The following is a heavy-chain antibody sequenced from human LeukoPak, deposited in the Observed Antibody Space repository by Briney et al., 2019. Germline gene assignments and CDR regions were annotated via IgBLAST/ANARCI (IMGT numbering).Heavy chain of an antibody. CDR1: GFTFSSYG. CDR2: IWYDGSNK. CDR3: AREVPGGSPNFDY. D-gene: IGHD2-15*01. Sequence: PGGSLRLSCAASGFTFSSYGMHWGRQAPGKWLEWVAVIWYDGSNKYYADSVKGRFTISRDNSKNLVYLQMNSLRAEDTAVYYCAREVPGGSPNFDYWGQGTRVTVSS. V-gene: IGHV3-33*01. J-gene: IGHJ4*02.